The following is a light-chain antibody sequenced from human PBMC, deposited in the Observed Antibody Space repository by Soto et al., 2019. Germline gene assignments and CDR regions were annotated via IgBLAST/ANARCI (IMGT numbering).Light chain of an antibody. Sequence: QSVLTQPPSASGTPGQRVTISCSGSNSNIGSNTVTWYQQLPGTAPILLFYSNYQRPSGVPDRFSGSRSGTSASLAISGLQSEDEADYYCATWDDSLNGYVFGSGTKLTVL. J-gene: IGLJ1*01. CDR2: SNY. V-gene: IGLV1-44*01. CDR1: NSNIGSNT. CDR3: ATWDDSLNGYV.